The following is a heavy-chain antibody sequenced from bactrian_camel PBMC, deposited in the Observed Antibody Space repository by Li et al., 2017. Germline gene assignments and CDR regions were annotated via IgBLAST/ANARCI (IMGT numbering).Heavy chain of an antibody. V-gene: IGHV3S10*01. CDR3: AADCQYGATTTLRRPLLTW. Sequence: DVQLVESGGGLVQPGGSLRLSCAASGFTFSSRAVSWVRQAPGKGLEWVSRINGDGSTDYADSVKGRFTISKDNAKDTMDLQMNNLEPEDTAMYYCAADCQYGATTTLRRPLLTWWGQGTQVTVS. D-gene: IGHD4*01. J-gene: IGHJ4*01. CDR1: GFTFSSRA. CDR2: INGDGST.